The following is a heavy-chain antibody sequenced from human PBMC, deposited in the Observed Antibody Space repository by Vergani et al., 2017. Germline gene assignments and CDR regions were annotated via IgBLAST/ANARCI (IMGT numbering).Heavy chain of an antibody. Sequence: QVQLVESGGNVVQSGTSLRLSCAASGFSFGSYGMHWVRQSPGKGLEWVAVISNDGGNKYYADSVKGRFTIYKDNTVDMLSLQMNSLRPDDTAVYYCVRGKDCGGSSCNGSPYYGLDLWGQGTTVTVSS. J-gene: IGHJ6*02. D-gene: IGHD2-15*01. V-gene: IGHV3-30*03. CDR2: ISNDGGNK. CDR1: GFSFGSYG. CDR3: VRGKDCGGSSCNGSPYYGLDL.